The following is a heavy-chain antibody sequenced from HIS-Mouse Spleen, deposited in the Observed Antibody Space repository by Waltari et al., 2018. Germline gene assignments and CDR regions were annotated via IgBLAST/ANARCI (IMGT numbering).Heavy chain of an antibody. CDR3: ASRYSSSSQFGY. Sequence: QLQLQESGPGLVKPSETLSPTCTVSGGSISSSSYYWGWIRQPPGKGLEWIGRIYYSGSPSYNPALKSRFTISVDTSKNQFSLKLSSVTAADTAVYYCASRYSSSSQFGYWGQGTLVTVSS. D-gene: IGHD6-6*01. CDR1: GGSISSSSYY. J-gene: IGHJ4*02. V-gene: IGHV4-39*07. CDR2: IYYSGSP.